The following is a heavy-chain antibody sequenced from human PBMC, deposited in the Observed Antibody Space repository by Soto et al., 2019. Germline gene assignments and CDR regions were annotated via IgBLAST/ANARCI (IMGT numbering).Heavy chain of an antibody. J-gene: IGHJ4*02. V-gene: IGHV3-23*01. Sequence: GGSLRLSCAASGFTFSSYAMSWVRQAPGKGLEWVSAISGSGGSTYNADSVKGRFTISRDNSKNTLYLQMNSLRAEDTAVYYCAKDGLLWFGESQPEWGQGTLVTVSS. CDR1: GFTFSSYA. CDR2: ISGSGGST. D-gene: IGHD3-10*01. CDR3: AKDGLLWFGESQPE.